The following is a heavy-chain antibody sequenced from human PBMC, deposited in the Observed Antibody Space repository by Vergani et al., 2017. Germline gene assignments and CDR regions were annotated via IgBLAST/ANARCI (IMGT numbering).Heavy chain of an antibody. D-gene: IGHD4/OR15-4a*01. CDR3: GRHDPFQWCSGDY. CDR1: GYSFTSYW. Sequence: EVQLVQSGAEVKKPGASLKISCKGSGYSFTSYWIGWVRQLPGKGMEWMGIIYPGDSDTRYSPSFPGQVTISADKSISTDYLQWSSRKASDTAMYYCGRHDPFQWCSGDYWGQGTLVTVSS. J-gene: IGHJ4*02. CDR2: IYPGDSDT. V-gene: IGHV5-51*01.